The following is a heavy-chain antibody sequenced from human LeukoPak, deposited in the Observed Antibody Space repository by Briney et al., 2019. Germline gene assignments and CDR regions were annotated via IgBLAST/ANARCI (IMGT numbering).Heavy chain of an antibody. CDR1: GYTFTGYY. D-gene: IGHD1-1*01. Sequence: ASVKVSCKASGYTFTGYYMHWVRQAPGQGLEWMGWINPNSGGTNYAQKFQGRVTMTRDTSISTAYMELSRLRSDDTAVYYCARDFGGTTVAFDYWGHGTLVTVSS. J-gene: IGHJ4*01. CDR2: INPNSGGT. CDR3: ARDFGGTTVAFDY. V-gene: IGHV1-2*02.